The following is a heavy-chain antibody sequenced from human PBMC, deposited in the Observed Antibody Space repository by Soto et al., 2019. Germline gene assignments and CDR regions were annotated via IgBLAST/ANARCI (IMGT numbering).Heavy chain of an antibody. CDR1: GFTFDDYA. D-gene: IGHD3-10*01. CDR3: AKGFGELSMDSFDY. Sequence: EVQLVESGGGLVQPGRSLRLSCAASGFTFDDYAMHWVRQAPGKGLEWVSGISWNSGSIGYADSVKGRFTISRDNAKNSLYLQMNSLRAEDTALYYCAKGFGELSMDSFDYWGQGTLVTVSS. CDR2: ISWNSGSI. J-gene: IGHJ4*02. V-gene: IGHV3-9*01.